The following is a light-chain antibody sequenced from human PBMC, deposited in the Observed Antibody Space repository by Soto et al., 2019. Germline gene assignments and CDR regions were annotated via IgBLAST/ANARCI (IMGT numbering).Light chain of an antibody. V-gene: IGLV3-21*02. CDR3: QVWDSNSEHPSVV. J-gene: IGLJ2*01. CDR1: NIKSKS. Sequence: SYELTQPTSVSVAPGQTAKITCGGDNIKSKSVHWYQQRPGQAPVLVVYDDSDRPSGIPDRFSGSNSGNTATLTISRGEAGDEADYYCQVWDSNSEHPSVVFGGGTKLTVL. CDR2: DDS.